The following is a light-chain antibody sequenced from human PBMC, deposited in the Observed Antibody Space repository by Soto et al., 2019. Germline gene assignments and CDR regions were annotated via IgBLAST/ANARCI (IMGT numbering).Light chain of an antibody. CDR1: QSISSY. V-gene: IGKV1-39*01. CDR3: QQSYSTPWT. CDR2: AAS. J-gene: IGKJ1*01. Sequence: DIQMTQSPSSVSAYVGDTVTITCRASQSISSYLNWYQQKPGKAPKLLIYAASSLQSGVPSRFSGSGSGTDFTLTISSPQPEDFATYYCQQSYSTPWTFGQGTKVDIK.